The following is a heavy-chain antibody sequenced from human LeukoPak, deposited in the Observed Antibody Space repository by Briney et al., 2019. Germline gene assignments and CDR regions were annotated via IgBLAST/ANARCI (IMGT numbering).Heavy chain of an antibody. Sequence: GGSLRLSCAAPGFTVSSNYMSWVRQAPGKGLEWVSVIYSGGSTYYADSVKGRFTISRDNSKNTLYLQMNSLRAEDTAVYYCARDGRLPIAAAGDYYYYYGMDVWGQGTTVTVSS. D-gene: IGHD6-13*01. CDR1: GFTVSSNY. CDR3: ARDGRLPIAAAGDYYYYYGMDV. CDR2: IYSGGST. V-gene: IGHV3-66*01. J-gene: IGHJ6*02.